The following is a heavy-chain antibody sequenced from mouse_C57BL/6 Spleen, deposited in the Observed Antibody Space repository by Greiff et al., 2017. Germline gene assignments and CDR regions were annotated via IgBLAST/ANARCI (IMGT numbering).Heavy chain of an antibody. V-gene: IGHV1-82*01. CDR3: ARSTTVVATDY. D-gene: IGHD1-1*01. CDR2: IYPGDGDT. J-gene: IGHJ2*01. Sequence: VQVVESGPELVKPGASVKISCKASGYAFSSSWMNWVKQRPGKGLEWIGRIYPGDGDTNYNGKFKGKATLTADKSSSTAYMQLSSLTSEDSAVYVCARSTTVVATDYWGKGTTLTVSS. CDR1: GYAFSSSW.